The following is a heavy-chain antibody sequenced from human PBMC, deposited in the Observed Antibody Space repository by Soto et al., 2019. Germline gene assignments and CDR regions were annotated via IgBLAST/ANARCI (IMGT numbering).Heavy chain of an antibody. V-gene: IGHV4-39*01. D-gene: IGHD6-13*01. CDR1: GGSISSSSYY. J-gene: IGHJ2*01. Sequence: QLQLQESGPGLVKPSETLSLTCTVSGGSISSSSYYWGWIRQPPGKGLEWIGSIYYSGSTYYNPSLKSRVTISVDTSKNQFSLKLSSVTAADTAVYYCARRSRIAAADYYWYFDLWGRGTLVTVSS. CDR3: ARRSRIAAADYYWYFDL. CDR2: IYYSGST.